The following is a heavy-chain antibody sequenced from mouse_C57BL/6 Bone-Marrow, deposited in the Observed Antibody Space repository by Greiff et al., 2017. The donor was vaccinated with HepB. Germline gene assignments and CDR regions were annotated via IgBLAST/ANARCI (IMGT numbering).Heavy chain of an antibody. CDR2: ISSGSSTI. D-gene: IGHD1-1*01. V-gene: IGHV5-17*01. CDR1: GFTFSDYG. Sequence: DVHLVESGGGLVKPGGSLKLSCAASGFTFSDYGTHWVRQAPEKGLEWVAYISSGSSTIYYADTVKGRFTISRDNAKNTLFLQMTSLRSEDTAMYYCARSGSSPYYAMDYWGQGTSVTVSS. CDR3: ARSGSSPYYAMDY. J-gene: IGHJ4*01.